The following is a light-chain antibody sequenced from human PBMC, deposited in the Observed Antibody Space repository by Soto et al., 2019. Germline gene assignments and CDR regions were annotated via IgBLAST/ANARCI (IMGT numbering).Light chain of an antibody. J-gene: IGKJ2*01. CDR2: GAS. V-gene: IGKV3-15*01. Sequence: EIVMTQSPATLSVSPGERATLSCRASQSVSSNLAWYQQKPGQAPRLLIYGASTRATGIPARFSGSGSGTEFTLTISSLQSEDFAVYYCHHYASSRHTFGQGTKVDI. CDR1: QSVSSN. CDR3: HHYASSRHT.